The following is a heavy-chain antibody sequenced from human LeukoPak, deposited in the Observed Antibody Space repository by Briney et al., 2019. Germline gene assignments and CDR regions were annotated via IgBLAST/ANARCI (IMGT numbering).Heavy chain of an antibody. CDR3: ARHGRGYTLDAFDI. D-gene: IGHD5-18*01. Sequence: PSETLSLTCTVSGGSTSSGSHYWDWIRQPPGKGLEWIGSIYYSGTTYYSPSLKSRVSISLDTSKDQFSLKLSSVTAADTAVYYCARHGRGYTLDAFDIWGQGTMVTVSS. J-gene: IGHJ3*02. CDR2: IYYSGTT. CDR1: GGSTSSGSHY. V-gene: IGHV4-39*01.